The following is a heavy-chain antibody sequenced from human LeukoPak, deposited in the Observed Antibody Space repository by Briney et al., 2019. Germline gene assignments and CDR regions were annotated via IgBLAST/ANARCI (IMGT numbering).Heavy chain of an antibody. Sequence: GSSVTVSCKASGGTFSSYAISWVRQAPGQGLECMGGIIPIFGTANYAQKFQGRVTITTDESTSTAYMELSSLRSEDTAVYYCARSAAYDFWSGHYYWGQGTLVTVSS. D-gene: IGHD3-3*01. CDR2: IIPIFGTA. V-gene: IGHV1-69*05. CDR3: ARSAAYDFWSGHYY. J-gene: IGHJ4*02. CDR1: GGTFSSYA.